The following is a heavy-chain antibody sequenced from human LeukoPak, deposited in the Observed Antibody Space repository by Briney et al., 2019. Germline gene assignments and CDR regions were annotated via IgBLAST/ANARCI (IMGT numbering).Heavy chain of an antibody. CDR3: AIYDDTNTVNYYYLAV. CDR1: GVSFSTYS. D-gene: IGHD4-11*01. V-gene: IGHV4-34*01. Sequence: SETLSLTCAVSGVSFSTYSWRWIRQPPGKGLEWMGNISYSGSTKFNPSFESRVIASIDTTKVQFSLKLNSVPAGDTAVYYCAIYDDTNTVNYYYLAVWGKGTTVTVSS. CDR2: ISYSGST. J-gene: IGHJ6*03.